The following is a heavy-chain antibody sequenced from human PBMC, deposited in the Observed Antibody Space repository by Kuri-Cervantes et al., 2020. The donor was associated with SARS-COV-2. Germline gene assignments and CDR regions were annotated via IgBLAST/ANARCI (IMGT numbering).Heavy chain of an antibody. CDR2: ISAYTGNT. Sequence: ASLKVSCKASGYTFTSYGISWVRQAPGQGLEWMGWISAYTGNTNYAQKLQGRVTMTTDTSTSTAYMELRSMTSDDTAVYFCARASVVVGPGSMNYYYYGMDVWGQGTTVTVSS. J-gene: IGHJ6*02. D-gene: IGHD2-15*01. V-gene: IGHV1-18*01. CDR1: GYTFTSYG. CDR3: ARASVVVGPGSMNYYYYGMDV.